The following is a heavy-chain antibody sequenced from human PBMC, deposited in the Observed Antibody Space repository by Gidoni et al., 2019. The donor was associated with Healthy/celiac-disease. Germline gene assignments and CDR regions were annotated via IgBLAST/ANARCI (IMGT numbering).Heavy chain of an antibody. CDR1: GFTFSSYA. V-gene: IGHV3-23*01. CDR3: AKVGYSYGSAFDI. J-gene: IGHJ3*02. CDR2: ISGSGGST. Sequence: EVQLLESGGGLVQPGGSLRLSCAASGFTFSSYAMSWVRQAPGKGLEWVSAISGSGGSTYYADSVKGRFTISRDNSKNTLYLQTNSLRAEDTAVYYCAKVGYSYGSAFDIWGQGTMVTVSS. D-gene: IGHD5-18*01.